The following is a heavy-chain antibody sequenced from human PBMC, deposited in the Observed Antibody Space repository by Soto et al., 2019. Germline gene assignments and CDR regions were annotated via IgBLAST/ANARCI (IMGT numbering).Heavy chain of an antibody. CDR3: ARVVGGYYYGIDV. V-gene: IGHV4-4*02. CDR2: IYDSGST. CDR1: GGCISSSNW. D-gene: IGHD2-2*01. Sequence: QVQLQESGPGLFKPSGTLSLTCAVSGGCISSSNWWSWVRQPPGKGLEWIGEIYDSGSTNYNPSLNSRVTISVDKSKNQFSLELSSVTAADTALYYCARVVGGYYYGIDVWGQGTTVTVSS. J-gene: IGHJ6*02.